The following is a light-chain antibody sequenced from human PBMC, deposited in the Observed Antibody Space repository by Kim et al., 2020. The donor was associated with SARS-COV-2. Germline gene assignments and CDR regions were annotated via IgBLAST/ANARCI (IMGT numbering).Light chain of an antibody. Sequence: SFLSASVRDKVTITCQASQYIGDYLDAYQQKPGKAPELLIYDTSNLEGGVPSRFSATKTGTDFTFTISNVQAEDVATYYCQQRFAFGPGNKVDIQ. J-gene: IGKJ3*01. V-gene: IGKV1-33*01. CDR3: QQRFA. CDR2: DTS. CDR1: QYIGDY.